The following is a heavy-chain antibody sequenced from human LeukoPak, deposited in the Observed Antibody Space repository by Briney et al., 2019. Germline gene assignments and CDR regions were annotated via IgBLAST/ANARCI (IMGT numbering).Heavy chain of an antibody. V-gene: IGHV3-33*01. CDR3: ARSSTRDYYGSGSSLFDY. Sequence: GRSLRLSCAASGFTFSSYGMHWVRQAPGKGLEWVAVIWYDGSNKYYADSVKGRFTISRDNSKNTLYLQMNSLRAEDTAVYYCARSSTRDYYGSGSSLFDYWGQGTLVTVSS. D-gene: IGHD3-10*01. J-gene: IGHJ4*02. CDR2: IWYDGSNK. CDR1: GFTFSSYG.